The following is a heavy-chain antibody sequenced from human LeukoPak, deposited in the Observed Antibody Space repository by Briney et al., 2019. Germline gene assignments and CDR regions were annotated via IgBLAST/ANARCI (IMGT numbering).Heavy chain of an antibody. V-gene: IGHV3-21*01. Sequence: GGSLRLSCAASGFTFSSYSMNWVRQAPGKGLGWVSYISSSSSYIYYADSVKGRFTISRDNAKNSLYLQMNSLRAEDTAVYYCSRALGWELLRYYFDYWGQGTLVTVSS. CDR2: ISSSSSYI. CDR1: GFTFSSYS. CDR3: SRALGWELLRYYFDY. D-gene: IGHD1-26*01. J-gene: IGHJ4*02.